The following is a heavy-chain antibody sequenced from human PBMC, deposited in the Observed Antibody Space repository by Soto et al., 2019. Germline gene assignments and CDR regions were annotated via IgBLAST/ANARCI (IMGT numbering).Heavy chain of an antibody. CDR1: GYSFTSYW. D-gene: IGHD3-22*01. V-gene: IGHV5-10-1*01. Sequence: GESLKISCNGSGYSFTSYWISWVRQMPGKGLEWMGRIDPSASYTNYSPSFQGHVTISADKSISTAYLQWSSLKASDTAMYYCARQYYYDSSGSFQHWGQGTLVTVSS. CDR2: IDPSASYT. CDR3: ARQYYYDSSGSFQH. J-gene: IGHJ1*01.